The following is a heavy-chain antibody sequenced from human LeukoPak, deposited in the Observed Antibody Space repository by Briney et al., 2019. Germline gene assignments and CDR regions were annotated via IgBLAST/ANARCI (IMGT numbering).Heavy chain of an antibody. Sequence: GGSPRPSCAASGFTFSDYGMHWIRQAPGKGLEWVAVISYDGRNQYYADSVKGRFTISRDSSKNTLYLQMNSLRAEDTAVYHCAKSNGYCSGGNCYSNYWGQGTLVTVSS. V-gene: IGHV3-30*18. D-gene: IGHD2-15*01. J-gene: IGHJ4*02. CDR3: AKSNGYCSGGNCYSNY. CDR1: GFTFSDYG. CDR2: ISYDGRNQ.